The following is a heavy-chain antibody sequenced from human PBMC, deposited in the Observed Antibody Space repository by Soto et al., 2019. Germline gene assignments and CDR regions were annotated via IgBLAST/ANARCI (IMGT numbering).Heavy chain of an antibody. CDR3: GRTKDYFYGVDV. V-gene: IGHV4-4*02. CDR1: GVSISSSQW. J-gene: IGHJ6*02. CDR2: IDHNERT. Sequence: QVQLQESGPGLVKPSGTLSLTCAVSGVSISSSQWWSWVRQPPGKGLEWIGEIDHNERTNYNPSPKTRLTMSLGRSINQVSFKLSSVTAPDTATYSGGRTKDYFYGVDVWGQGTTVTVSS.